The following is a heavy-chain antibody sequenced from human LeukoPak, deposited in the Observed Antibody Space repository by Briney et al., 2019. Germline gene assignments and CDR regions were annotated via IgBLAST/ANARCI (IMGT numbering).Heavy chain of an antibody. Sequence: PSETLSLTCTVSGGSISSNYWSWIRQPPGKGLGWIGYIYYSGSTNYNPSLKSRVTISVDASKNQFSLKLNSVTAADTAVYYCARMIRYYDSSGYVNWFDPWGQGTLVTVSS. CDR1: GGSISSNY. V-gene: IGHV4-59*01. CDR3: ARMIRYYDSSGYVNWFDP. CDR2: IYYSGST. J-gene: IGHJ5*02. D-gene: IGHD3-22*01.